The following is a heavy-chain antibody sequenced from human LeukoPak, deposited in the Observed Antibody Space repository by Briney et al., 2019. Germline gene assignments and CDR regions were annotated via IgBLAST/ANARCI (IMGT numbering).Heavy chain of an antibody. CDR3: AREEETFASWGYFKY. J-gene: IGHJ4*02. V-gene: IGHV3-23*01. CDR2: ISHSAHGI. D-gene: IGHD3-10*01. CDR1: GFTFSDYA. Sequence: GGSLRLSCTASGFTFSDYAMNWIRQAPGKGLEWVSTISHSAHGIFYTDSVKGRFTISRDNSNKTVYVKMNSLRAEDTALYYSAREEETFASWGYFKYWGQGALVTVSS.